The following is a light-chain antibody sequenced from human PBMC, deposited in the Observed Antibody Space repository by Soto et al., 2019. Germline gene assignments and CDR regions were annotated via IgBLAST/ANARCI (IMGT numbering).Light chain of an antibody. V-gene: IGKV1-39*01. CDR1: QNVATY. J-gene: IGKJ2*01. Sequence: DIQMTQSPSSLSASIGDRVTISCRASQNVATYLNWYQQKPGKAPKLLIYLASTFQSGVPSRFSGSGSGTDFTLTISSLQPEDVAAYFYQQSYSSPYTFGRGTKLEIK. CDR2: LAS. CDR3: QQSYSSPYT.